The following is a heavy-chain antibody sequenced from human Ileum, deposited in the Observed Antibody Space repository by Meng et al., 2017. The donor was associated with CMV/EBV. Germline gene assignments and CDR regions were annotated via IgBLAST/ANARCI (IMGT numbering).Heavy chain of an antibody. D-gene: IGHD1-1*01. CDR3: ATGGFWRFDY. J-gene: IGHJ4*02. Sequence: SLTCGLYGGSFTRYYWTWIRQFPGKGLEWIGEISHDERTNYNPSLKSRLTMSVDTSKNQFSLRLNSVTAADTAVYYCATGGFWRFDYWGQGTLVTVSS. CDR2: ISHDERT. V-gene: IGHV4-34*01. CDR1: GGSFTRYY.